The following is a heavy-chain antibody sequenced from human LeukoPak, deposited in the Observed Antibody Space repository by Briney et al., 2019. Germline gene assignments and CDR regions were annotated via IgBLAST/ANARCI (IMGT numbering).Heavy chain of an antibody. CDR1: GFTFSSYA. V-gene: IGHV3-23*01. J-gene: IGHJ5*02. CDR2: ISGSGGST. Sequence: PGGSLRLSCAASGFTFSSYAMSWVRQAPGKGLEWVSAISGSGGSTYYADSVKGRFTISRDNSKNTLYLQMDSLRAEDTAVYYCARDEDFVLVPVEPDLWGQGTLVTVSS. CDR3: ARDEDFVLVPVEPDL. D-gene: IGHD2-2*01.